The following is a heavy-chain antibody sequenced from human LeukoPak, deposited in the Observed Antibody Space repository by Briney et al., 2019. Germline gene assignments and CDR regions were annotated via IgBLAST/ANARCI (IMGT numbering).Heavy chain of an antibody. CDR2: ISSSSSTI. CDR3: AKDSKHIVVVTALDY. V-gene: IGHV3-48*01. Sequence: GGSLRLSCAASGFTFSSYSMNWVRQAPGKGLEWVSYISSSSSTIYYADSVKGRFTISRDNAKNSLYLQMNSLRAEDTAVYYCAKDSKHIVVVTALDYWGQGTLVTVSS. J-gene: IGHJ4*02. D-gene: IGHD2-21*02. CDR1: GFTFSSYS.